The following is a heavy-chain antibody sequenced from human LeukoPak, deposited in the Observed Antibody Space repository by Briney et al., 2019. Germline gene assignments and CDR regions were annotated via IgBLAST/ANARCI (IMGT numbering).Heavy chain of an antibody. CDR2: INGDGRNI. J-gene: IGHJ4*02. CDR3: ARDSPPRSSWDDEVPRNDY. D-gene: IGHD1-1*01. V-gene: IGHV3-74*01. Sequence: GGSLRLSCVASGFTFSSYWMHWVRQDPRKGLVWVSRINGDGRNINYADSVRGRFTISRDNAKNTLYLQMNNLRVEDTAVYYCARDSPPRSSWDDEVPRNDYWGQGTLVTVSS. CDR1: GFTFSSYW.